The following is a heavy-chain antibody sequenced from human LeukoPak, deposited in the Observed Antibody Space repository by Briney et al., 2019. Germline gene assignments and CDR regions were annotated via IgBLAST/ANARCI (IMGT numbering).Heavy chain of an antibody. CDR3: ASGGSSGWSSHY. CDR2: IYYSGST. Sequence: SETLSLTCTVSGGSISSGDYYWSWIRQHPGKGLEWIGYIYYSGSTYYNPSLKSRVTISVDTSKNQFSLKLSSVTAADTAVYYCASGGSSGWSSHYWGQGTLVTVSS. D-gene: IGHD6-19*01. J-gene: IGHJ4*02. V-gene: IGHV4-31*02. CDR1: GGSISSGDYY.